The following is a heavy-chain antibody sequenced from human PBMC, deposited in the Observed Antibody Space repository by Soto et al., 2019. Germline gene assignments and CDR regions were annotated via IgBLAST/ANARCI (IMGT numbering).Heavy chain of an antibody. D-gene: IGHD6-19*01. CDR2: IHLESRKT. Sequence: GVLVKGSFNAAGDTFSDYDINWVRQAPGQGLEWMGWIHLESRKTSFAQKFQGRLTMTGDTSIDTAYMDLTSLTSEDTAVYYCAITPGWFAGMAVWGQGTTVNSP. V-gene: IGHV1-8*01. CDR1: GDTFSDYD. J-gene: IGHJ6*02. CDR3: AITPGWFAGMAV.